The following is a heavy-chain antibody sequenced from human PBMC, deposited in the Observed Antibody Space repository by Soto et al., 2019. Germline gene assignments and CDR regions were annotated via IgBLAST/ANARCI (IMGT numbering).Heavy chain of an antibody. CDR3: ARGLFSGDAYSGGWYYFDY. D-gene: IGHD3-10*01. J-gene: IGHJ4*02. Sequence: QVQLQQWGAGLLKPSETLSLTCAVYGGSFSDYSWTWIRQPPGKALEWIGQINHSGSANYNPTLRSRVVISIGTPNNQFSLELTSVTAADTAVYYCARGLFSGDAYSGGWYYFDYWGQGTLVTVSS. CDR1: GGSFSDYS. CDR2: INHSGSA. V-gene: IGHV4-34*01.